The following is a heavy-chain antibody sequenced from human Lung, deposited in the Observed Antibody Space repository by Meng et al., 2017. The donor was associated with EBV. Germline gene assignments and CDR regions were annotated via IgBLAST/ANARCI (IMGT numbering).Heavy chain of an antibody. CDR3: ARDDNGAPDY. J-gene: IGHJ4*02. D-gene: IGHD1-14*01. CDR1: GYTFTRHA. V-gene: IGHV7-4-1*02. CDR2: RDTKTGNP. Sequence: QVQLVQSGSELKKSGASVKGALKASGYTFTRHAINWVRQAPGQGLEWMGWRDTKTGNPTYAQGFTGRFVFSLDTSVSTAYLQISSLKAEDTAMYYCARDDNGAPDYWGQGTLVTVSS.